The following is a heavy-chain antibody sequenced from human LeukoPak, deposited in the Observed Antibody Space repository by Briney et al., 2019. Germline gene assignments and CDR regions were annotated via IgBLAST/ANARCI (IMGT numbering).Heavy chain of an antibody. V-gene: IGHV5-51*01. J-gene: IGHJ3*02. CDR3: ARPVGSGYDLNAFDI. CDR2: IYPGDSDT. D-gene: IGHD5-12*01. Sequence: GESLKISCKGSGYSFTSYWIAWVRQMPGKGLEWMGIIYPGDSDTRYSPSFQGQVTISADKSISTAYLLWSSLKASDTAMYYCARPVGSGYDLNAFDIWGQGTMVPVSS. CDR1: GYSFTSYW.